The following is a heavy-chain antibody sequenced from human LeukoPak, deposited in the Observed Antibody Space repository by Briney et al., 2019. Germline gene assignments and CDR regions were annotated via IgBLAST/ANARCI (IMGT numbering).Heavy chain of an antibody. CDR3: ARDRIAVAGSFDY. J-gene: IGHJ4*02. CDR1: GGTFSSYA. CDR2: IIPILGIA. D-gene: IGHD6-19*01. Sequence: ASVKVSCKASGGTFSSYAISWVRQAPGQGLEWVGRIIPILGIANYAQKFQGRVTITADKSTSTAYMELSSLRSEDTAVYYCARDRIAVAGSFDYWGQGTLVTVSS. V-gene: IGHV1-69*04.